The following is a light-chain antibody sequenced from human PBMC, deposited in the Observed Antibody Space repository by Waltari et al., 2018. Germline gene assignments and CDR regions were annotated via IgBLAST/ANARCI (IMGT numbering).Light chain of an antibody. Sequence: QLVLTQSPSVSASLGASVKLPCTLSSGHSSNVIASHQQQPGKGPRYLMKVNSDGSHSKGDEIPDRFSGSSSGPERYLTISSLQSDDEADYYCQTGGHGTWVFGGGTKLTVL. CDR3: QTGGHGTWV. CDR2: VNSDGSH. V-gene: IGLV4-69*01. CDR1: SGHSSNV. J-gene: IGLJ3*02.